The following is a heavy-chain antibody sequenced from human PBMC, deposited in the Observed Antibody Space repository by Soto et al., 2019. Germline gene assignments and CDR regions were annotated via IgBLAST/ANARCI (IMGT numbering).Heavy chain of an antibody. D-gene: IGHD6-19*01. CDR2: IYYSGST. V-gene: IGHV4-61*01. J-gene: IGHJ4*02. CDR1: GGSVSSGRYY. CDR3: ARSGAGSGWL. Sequence: PSETLSLTCTVSGGSVSSGRYYWSWSRQPPGKGLEWIGYIYYSGSTNYKSSLKSRVTISVDTSKNQFSLKLTSVTAADTAVYYCARSGAGSGWLGGQGTLVTVS.